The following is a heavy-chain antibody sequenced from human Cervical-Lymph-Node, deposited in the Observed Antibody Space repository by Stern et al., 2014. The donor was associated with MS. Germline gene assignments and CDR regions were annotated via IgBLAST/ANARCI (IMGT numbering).Heavy chain of an antibody. D-gene: IGHD1-26*01. CDR2: IWHDGSNK. J-gene: IGHJ6*02. V-gene: IGHV3-33*01. CDR3: ARTYSGSYYSYYYGMDV. Sequence: VQLVESGGGVVQPGRSLRLSCAASGVTFSSYGMHWVRQAPGQGLEWVAVIWHDGSNKNYADYVKGRVTISRDNSKNTLYLQMNSLRAEDTAVYYCARTYSGSYYSYYYGMDVWGQGTTVTVSS. CDR1: GVTFSSYG.